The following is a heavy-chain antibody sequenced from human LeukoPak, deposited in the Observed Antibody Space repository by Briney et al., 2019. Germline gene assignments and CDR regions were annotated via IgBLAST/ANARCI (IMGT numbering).Heavy chain of an antibody. V-gene: IGHV3-66*02. Sequence: PGGSLRLSCAASGFTVSSNYMSWVRQAPGKGLEWASVIYSGGSTYYADSVKGRFTISRDNSKNTLYLQMNSLRAEDTAVYYCAREVGPYDSSGSFDYWGQGTLVTVSS. CDR1: GFTVSSNY. CDR2: IYSGGST. J-gene: IGHJ4*02. D-gene: IGHD3-22*01. CDR3: AREVGPYDSSGSFDY.